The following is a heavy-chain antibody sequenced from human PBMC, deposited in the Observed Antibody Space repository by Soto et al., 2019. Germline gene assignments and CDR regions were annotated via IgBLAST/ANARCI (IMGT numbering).Heavy chain of an antibody. CDR3: AKNPILLGFSYYYYGMDV. D-gene: IGHD3-10*01. CDR2: ISGIGGST. V-gene: IGHV3-23*01. J-gene: IGHJ6*02. CDR1: GFTFSSYA. Sequence: PGGSLRLSCAASGFTFSSYAMSWVRQAPGKGLEWVSAISGIGGSTYYADSVKGRFTISRDNSKNTLYLQMNSLRAEDTAVYYCAKNPILLGFSYYYYGMDVWGQGTTVTVSS.